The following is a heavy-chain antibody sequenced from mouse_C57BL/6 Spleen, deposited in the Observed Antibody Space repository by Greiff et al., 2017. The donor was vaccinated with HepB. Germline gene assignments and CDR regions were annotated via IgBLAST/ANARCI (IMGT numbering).Heavy chain of an antibody. CDR1: GFNIKDDY. Sequence: VQLKQSGAELVRPGASVKLSCTASGFNIKDDYMHWVKQRPEQGLEWIGWIDPENGDTEYASKFQGKATITADTSSNTAYLQLSSLTSEDTAVYYCTTDYGSGAYWGQGTMVTVSA. CDR3: TTDYGSGAY. D-gene: IGHD1-1*01. V-gene: IGHV14-4*01. CDR2: IDPENGDT. J-gene: IGHJ3*01.